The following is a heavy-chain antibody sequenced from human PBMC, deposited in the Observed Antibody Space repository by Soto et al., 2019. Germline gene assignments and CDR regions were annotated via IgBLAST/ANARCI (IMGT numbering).Heavy chain of an antibody. D-gene: IGHD1-26*01. V-gene: IGHV3-74*01. J-gene: IGHJ4*01. CDR3: VRDRAFFDTTDY. CDR2: IHNDGRTT. CDR1: GFTFSSYW. Sequence: EVQLVESGGGLVQPGGSLRLSCAASGFTFSSYWMHWVRQVPGKGLVWISRIHNDGRTTNYADSVKGRFTISRDNANNTLYLQMNSLRAEDTAVYYCVRDRAFFDTTDYWGHGTLVTVSS.